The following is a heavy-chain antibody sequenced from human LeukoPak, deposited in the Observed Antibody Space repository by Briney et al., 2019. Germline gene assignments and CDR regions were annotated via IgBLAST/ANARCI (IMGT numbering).Heavy chain of an antibody. CDR2: TNPNSGGT. CDR3: ARVAVAGTLELYYFDY. CDR1: GYTFTGYY. J-gene: IGHJ4*02. V-gene: IGHV1-2*02. Sequence: GASVKVSCKASGYTFTGYYMHWVRQAPGQGLEWMGWTNPNSGGTNYAQKFQGRVTITADESTSTAYMELSSLRSEDTAVYYCARVAVAGTLELYYFDYWGQGTLVTVSS. D-gene: IGHD6-19*01.